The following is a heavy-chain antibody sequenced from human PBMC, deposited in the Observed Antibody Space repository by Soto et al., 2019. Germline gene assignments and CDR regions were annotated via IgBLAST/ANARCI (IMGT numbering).Heavy chain of an antibody. J-gene: IGHJ4*02. D-gene: IGHD6-6*01. CDR1: GGTFSSYA. V-gene: IGHV1-69*01. CDR3: ARGGYSSSYRLDY. CDR2: IMPIIGTA. Sequence: QVQLVQSGAEVKKPGSSVKVSCKASGGTFSSYAINWVRQLPGQGLEWLGGIMPIIGTANYAQMFQGRVTITADESTRTAYMELSSLRSEDTAVYYCARGGYSSSYRLDYWGQGTLVTVSS.